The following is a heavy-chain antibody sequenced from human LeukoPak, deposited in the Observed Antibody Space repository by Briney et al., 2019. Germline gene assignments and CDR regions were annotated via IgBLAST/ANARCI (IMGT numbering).Heavy chain of an antibody. CDR2: ISSSSSYI. J-gene: IGHJ4*02. Sequence: GGSLRLSCAASGFTFSSYGMTWVRQAPGKGLEWVSSISSSSSYIYYADSVKGRFTISRDNAKNSLYLQMNSLRAEDTAVYYCARNSMQLVLNYFDYWGQGTLVTVSS. V-gene: IGHV3-21*01. CDR1: GFTFSSYG. D-gene: IGHD6-13*01. CDR3: ARNSMQLVLNYFDY.